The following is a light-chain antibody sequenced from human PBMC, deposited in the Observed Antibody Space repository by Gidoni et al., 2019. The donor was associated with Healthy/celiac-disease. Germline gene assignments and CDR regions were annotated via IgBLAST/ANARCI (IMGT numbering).Light chain of an antibody. CDR3: QQSDSTPPLT. CDR1: QSLSSY. V-gene: IGKV1-39*01. CDR2: AAS. Sequence: DTQMTQSPSSLSASVGDRVTIPCRASQSLSSYLNWYQQKPGKAPKLLIYAASSLQSGVPSRFSGSGSGKDFTLTISSLQPEDFATYYCQQSDSTPPLTFGGXTKVEIK. J-gene: IGKJ4*01.